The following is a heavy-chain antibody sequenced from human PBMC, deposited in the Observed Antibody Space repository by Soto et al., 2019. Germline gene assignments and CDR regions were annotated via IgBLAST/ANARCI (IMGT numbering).Heavy chain of an antibody. CDR1: GFTFSSYG. CDR3: ARKGAYYWYFDL. Sequence: QVQLVESGGGVVQPGRSLRLSCAASGFTFSSYGMHWVRKAPGKGLEWVAVIWYDGSNKYYADSVKGRFTISRDNSKNTLYLQMNSLRAEDTAVYYCARKGAYYWYFDLWGRGTLVTVSS. J-gene: IGHJ2*01. CDR2: IWYDGSNK. V-gene: IGHV3-33*01.